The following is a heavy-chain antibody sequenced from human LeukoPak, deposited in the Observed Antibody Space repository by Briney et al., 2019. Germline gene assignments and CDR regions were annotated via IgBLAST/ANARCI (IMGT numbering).Heavy chain of an antibody. CDR1: GFTFSNYW. Sequence: PPGGSLSLSCAASGFTFSNYWMSWVRQAPGKGLEWVANIKEDGSEKYYVDSVKGRFTISRDNARNSLYLQMNSLRAEDTAVYYCARHRDRIAAAPYYFDYWGQGTLVTVSS. V-gene: IGHV3-7*01. CDR3: ARHRDRIAAAPYYFDY. D-gene: IGHD6-13*01. J-gene: IGHJ4*02. CDR2: IKEDGSEK.